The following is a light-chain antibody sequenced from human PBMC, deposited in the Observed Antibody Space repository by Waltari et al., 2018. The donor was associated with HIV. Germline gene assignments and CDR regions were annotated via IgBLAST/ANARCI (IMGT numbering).Light chain of an antibody. J-gene: IGKJ1*01. CDR3: QQYDQYPRT. CDR1: QGITYSR. CDR2: GAT. Sequence: IVMTQSPATLSASPGERATLPCRASQGITYSRLAWYQQKPGQAPRLHIHGATTRATGIPARFSGSESGTEFSLTISSLQSEDFAVYVCQQYDQYPRTFGQGTKVETK. V-gene: IGKV3D-15*01.